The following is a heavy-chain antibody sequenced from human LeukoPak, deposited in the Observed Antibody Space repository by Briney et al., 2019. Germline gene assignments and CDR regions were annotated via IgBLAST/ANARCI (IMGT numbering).Heavy chain of an antibody. V-gene: IGHV3-74*01. Sequence: GGSLRLSCAASGNYWMHWVRQVPGKGLVWVSHINSDGSWTSYADSVKGRFTISKDNAKNTVYLQMNSLRAEDTAIYYCVSFYETYWGRGTLVTVSS. CDR3: VSFYETY. J-gene: IGHJ4*02. D-gene: IGHD2/OR15-2a*01. CDR1: GNYW. CDR2: INSDGSWT.